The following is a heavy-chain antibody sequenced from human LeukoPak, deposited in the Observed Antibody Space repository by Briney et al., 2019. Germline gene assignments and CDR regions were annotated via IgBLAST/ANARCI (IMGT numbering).Heavy chain of an antibody. V-gene: IGHV1-2*02. J-gene: IGHJ4*02. D-gene: IGHD6-19*01. CDR3: ARESGSSGWYGFFDY. CDR1: GYTFTGYY. Sequence: ASVKVSCKASGYTFTGYYMHWVRQAPGQGLERMGWINPNSGGTNYAQKFQGRVTMTRDTSISTAYMELSRLRSDDTAVYYCARESGSSGWYGFFDYWGQGTLVTVSS. CDR2: INPNSGGT.